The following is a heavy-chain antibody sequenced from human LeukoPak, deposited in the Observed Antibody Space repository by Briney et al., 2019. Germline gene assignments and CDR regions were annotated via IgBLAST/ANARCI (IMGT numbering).Heavy chain of an antibody. CDR2: TKSNTDGGTT. CDR3: TTDRITATVSEH. V-gene: IGHV3-15*01. Sequence: GGSLRLSCAASGFTFSHAWMSWVRQAPGKGLERVGRTKSNTDGGTTAYAAPVDGRFVISRDDSKNTLYLQLNSLQTEDTAVYYCTTDRITATVSEHWGQGTLVTVSS. CDR1: GFTFSHAW. J-gene: IGHJ1*01. D-gene: IGHD3-16*01.